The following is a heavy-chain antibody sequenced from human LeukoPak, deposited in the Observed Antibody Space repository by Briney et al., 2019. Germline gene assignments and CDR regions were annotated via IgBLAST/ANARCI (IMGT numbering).Heavy chain of an antibody. Sequence: GGSLRLSCAASGFTFSDYYMSWIRQAPGKGLEWVSYISSSGSTIYYADSVKGRFTISRDNAKNTLYLQMNSLRAEDTAVYYCARDTAVVPAARAYYYYGMDVWGQGTTVTVSS. J-gene: IGHJ6*02. D-gene: IGHD2-2*01. CDR1: GFTFSDYY. CDR2: ISSSGSTI. CDR3: ARDTAVVPAARAYYYYGMDV. V-gene: IGHV3-11*01.